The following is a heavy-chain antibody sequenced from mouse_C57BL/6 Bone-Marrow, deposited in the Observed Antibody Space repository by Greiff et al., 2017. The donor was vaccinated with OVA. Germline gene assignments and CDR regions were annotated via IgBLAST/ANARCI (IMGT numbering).Heavy chain of an antibody. Sequence: DVQLQESGADLVKPGGSLKLSCAASGFTFSSYGMSWVRQTPGKRLEWIATISRGGGDTYYPDSVKGRATISRDNSTNTRYLQLSSLKSEDTAMYYCARQPLRRYFDVWGTGTTVTVSS. J-gene: IGHJ1*03. CDR2: ISRGGGDT. CDR3: ARQPLRRYFDV. CDR1: GFTFSSYG. V-gene: IGHV5-6*01.